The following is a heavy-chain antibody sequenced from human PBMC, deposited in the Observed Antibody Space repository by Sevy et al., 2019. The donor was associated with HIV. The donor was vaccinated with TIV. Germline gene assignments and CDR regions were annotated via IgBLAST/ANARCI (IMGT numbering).Heavy chain of an antibody. Sequence: GESLKISCQASGYSFHSYWIGWVRQRPAKGLEWVGIIFPRNSDTRYSPSFQGHVTISGDKCINTAYLQWNTLQASDTAVYYCARGVHPPIDSFDLWGQGRKVTVSS. CDR2: IFPRNSDT. CDR1: GYSFHSYW. CDR3: ARGVHPPIDSFDL. D-gene: IGHD2-8*01. V-gene: IGHV5-51*01. J-gene: IGHJ3*01.